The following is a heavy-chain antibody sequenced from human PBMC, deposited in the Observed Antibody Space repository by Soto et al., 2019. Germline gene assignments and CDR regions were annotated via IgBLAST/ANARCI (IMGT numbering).Heavy chain of an antibody. CDR3: ARVFGVVAAAGPRLYYYGMDV. V-gene: IGHV3-21*01. Sequence: GGSLRLSCAASGFTFSSYSMNWVRQAPGKGLEWVSSISSSSSYIYYADSVKGRFTISRDNAKNSLYLQMNSLRAEDTAVYYCARVFGVVAAAGPRLYYYGMDVWGQGTTVTVSS. J-gene: IGHJ6*02. CDR2: ISSSSSYI. D-gene: IGHD6-13*01. CDR1: GFTFSSYS.